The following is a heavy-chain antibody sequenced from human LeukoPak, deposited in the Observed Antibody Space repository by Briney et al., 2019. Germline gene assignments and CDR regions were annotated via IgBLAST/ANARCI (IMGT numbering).Heavy chain of an antibody. CDR2: IPYDGNNK. D-gene: IGHD3-9*01. Sequence: GRSLRLSCAASGFTFSSYGMHWVRQAPDKGLDWVAVIPYDGNNKYYADSVRGRFTISRDNSKNTLYLQMNSLRPEDTAVYYCASSRFDWLPYFEYWGQGTLVTVSS. CDR1: GFTFSSYG. J-gene: IGHJ4*02. V-gene: IGHV3-30*03. CDR3: ASSRFDWLPYFEY.